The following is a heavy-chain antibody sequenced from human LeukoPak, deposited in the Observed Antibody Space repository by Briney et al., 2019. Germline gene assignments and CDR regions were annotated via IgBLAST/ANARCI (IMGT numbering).Heavy chain of an antibody. Sequence: TLSLTCTVSGGSISSGGYYWSWIRQHPGKGLEWIGYIYYSGSTYYNPSLKSRVTISVDTSKNQFSLKLSSVTAADTAVYYCARATYYDFWSGSANAFDIWGQGTMVTVSS. CDR1: GGSISSGGYY. D-gene: IGHD3-3*01. J-gene: IGHJ3*02. CDR3: ARATYYDFWSGSANAFDI. V-gene: IGHV4-31*03. CDR2: IYYSGST.